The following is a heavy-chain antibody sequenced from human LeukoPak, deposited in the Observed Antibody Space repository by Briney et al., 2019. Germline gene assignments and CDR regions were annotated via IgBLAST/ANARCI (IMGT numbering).Heavy chain of an antibody. CDR2: ISYDGSNK. V-gene: IGHV3-30-3*01. Sequence: PGGSLRLSCAASGFTFSNFAMHWVRQAPGKGLEWVAVISYDGSNKYYADSVKGRFIISRDNSKNTLYLQMNSLRTEDTAVYYCARDIVVVVAATGVDYWGQGTLVTVSS. J-gene: IGHJ4*02. CDR3: ARDIVVVVAATGVDY. CDR1: GFTFSNFA. D-gene: IGHD2-15*01.